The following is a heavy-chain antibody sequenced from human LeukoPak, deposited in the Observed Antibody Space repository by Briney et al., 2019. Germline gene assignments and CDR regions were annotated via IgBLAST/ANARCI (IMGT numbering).Heavy chain of an antibody. D-gene: IGHD6-13*01. CDR1: GFTFSDYT. V-gene: IGHV3-30*04. CDR2: ISYDGGQK. Sequence: PGGSLRLSCAASGFTFSDYTMHWVRQAPGKGLEWVAVISYDGGQKYHADSVKGRFTISRDNSKNTVSLQMNSLRAEDTAVFYCARANSCSWHYFDYWGQGTLVTVSS. CDR3: ARANSCSWHYFDY. J-gene: IGHJ4*02.